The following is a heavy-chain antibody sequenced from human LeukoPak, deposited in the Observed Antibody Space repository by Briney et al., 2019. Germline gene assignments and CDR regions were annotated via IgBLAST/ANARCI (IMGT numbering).Heavy chain of an antibody. V-gene: IGHV4-39*01. CDR2: TYYSGST. J-gene: IGHJ6*02. CDR1: GGSISNSNYY. D-gene: IGHD5-24*01. Sequence: SETLSLTCTVSGGSISNSNYYWDWIRQPPGKGLEWTGTTYYSGSTYYNPSLKDRVTISVDTSKNQFSLRLSSVNPADTAVYYCAKWLLFNRYYYGIDVWGRGTTVTVSS. CDR3: AKWLLFNRYYYGIDV.